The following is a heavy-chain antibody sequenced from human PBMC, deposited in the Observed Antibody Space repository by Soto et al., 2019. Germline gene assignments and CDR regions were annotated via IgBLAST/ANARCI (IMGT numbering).Heavy chain of an antibody. CDR2: ISWNSGNV. Sequence: GGSPRLSCAASGFTFDDYAMHWVRQAPGKGLEWVSGISWNSGNVVYAESVKARFTMSRDNAKNFLYLQMNSLRTEDTALYFCAKDISGRGSYYYYYGMDVWGQGTTVTVSS. CDR3: AKDISGRGSYYYYYGMDV. V-gene: IGHV3-9*01. CDR1: GFTFDDYA. D-gene: IGHD3-16*01. J-gene: IGHJ6*02.